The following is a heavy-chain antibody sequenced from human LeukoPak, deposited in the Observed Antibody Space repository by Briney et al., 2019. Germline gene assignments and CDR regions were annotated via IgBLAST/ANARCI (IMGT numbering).Heavy chain of an antibody. CDR1: GFTFSSYG. D-gene: IGHD3-22*01. J-gene: IGHJ4*02. Sequence: PGGSLRLSCAASGFTFSSYGMHWVRQAPGKGLEWVAVIWYDGSNKYYADSVKGRFTISRDNSKNTLYLQMNSLRAEDTAVYYCARSPRHYYDSRGPLDYWGQGTLVTVSS. V-gene: IGHV3-33*01. CDR3: ARSPRHYYDSRGPLDY. CDR2: IWYDGSNK.